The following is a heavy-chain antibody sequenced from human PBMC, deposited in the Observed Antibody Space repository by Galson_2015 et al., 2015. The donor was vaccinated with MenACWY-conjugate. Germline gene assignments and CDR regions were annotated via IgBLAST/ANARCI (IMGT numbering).Heavy chain of an antibody. Sequence: ETLSLTCAVSGGSISSSNWWSWVRQPPGKGLEWIGEIYHSGSTNYNPSLKSRVTISVDKSKNQFSLKLSSVTAADTAVYYCAREAIAVASYAFDIWGQGTMVTVSS. D-gene: IGHD6-19*01. CDR3: AREAIAVASYAFDI. J-gene: IGHJ3*02. V-gene: IGHV4-4*02. CDR2: IYHSGST. CDR1: GGSISSSNW.